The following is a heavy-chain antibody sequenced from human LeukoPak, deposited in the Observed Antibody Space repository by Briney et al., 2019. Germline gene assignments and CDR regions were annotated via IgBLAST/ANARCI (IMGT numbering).Heavy chain of an antibody. CDR2: IYPGDSGT. J-gene: IGHJ4*02. V-gene: IGHV5-51*01. CDR1: GYTFTYYW. D-gene: IGHD5-12*01. CDR3: ARLRGSTTETLDF. Sequence: GESLKISCRGSGYTFTYYWNAWVRHSPGKVLGLMGIIYPGDSGTTYSPSFQGQITMSADESVNTAYLQWTSMKATDIAMYYCARLRGSTTETLDFWGQGTLVTVSS.